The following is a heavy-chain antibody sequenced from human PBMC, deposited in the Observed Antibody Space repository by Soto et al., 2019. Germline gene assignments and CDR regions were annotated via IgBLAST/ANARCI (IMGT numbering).Heavy chain of an antibody. D-gene: IGHD3-22*01. CDR2: IDPSDSQT. V-gene: IGHV5-10-1*01. CDR3: ARQIYDSDTGPNFQYYFDS. J-gene: IGHJ4*02. CDR1: GYSFAGYW. Sequence: GESLKISCRGSGYSFAGYWITWVRQKPGKGLEWMGRIDPSDSQTYYSPSFRGHVTISVTKSITTVFLQWSSLRASDTAMYYCARQIYDSDTGPNFQYYFDSWGQGTTVTVYS.